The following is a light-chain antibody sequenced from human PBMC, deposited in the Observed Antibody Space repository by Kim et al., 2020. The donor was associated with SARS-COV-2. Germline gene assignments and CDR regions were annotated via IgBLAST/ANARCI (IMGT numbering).Light chain of an antibody. J-gene: IGLJ2*01. CDR2: RNN. CDR3: SAWDNSLSAVL. Sequence: GRRVNISCSGSTSNIGVHYGYWYTNLPGTAPKLLIYRNNQRPSGVPDRFSGSRSDTSASLAISGLRSEDEGDYYCSAWDNSLSAVLFGGGTQLTVL. CDR1: TSNIGVHY. V-gene: IGLV1-47*01.